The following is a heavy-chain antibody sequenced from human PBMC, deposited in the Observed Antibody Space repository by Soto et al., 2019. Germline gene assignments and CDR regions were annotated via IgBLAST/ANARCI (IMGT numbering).Heavy chain of an antibody. V-gene: IGHV3-74*01. D-gene: IGHD5-18*01. CDR1: GFTFGDYW. J-gene: IGHJ4*02. CDR2: INNDGSST. CDR3: TRGQSGYSFFDF. Sequence: EVQLVESGGGLVQPGGSLRLSCTASGFTFGDYWMHWFRQPPGKGLVWVSRINNDGSSTVHGDPVKGRFTISRDNAKNTVYLEMHSLRAEDTAVYYCTRGQSGYSFFDFWGQGTLVTVSS.